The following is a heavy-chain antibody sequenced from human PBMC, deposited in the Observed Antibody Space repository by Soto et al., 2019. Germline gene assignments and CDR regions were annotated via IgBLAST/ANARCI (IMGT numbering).Heavy chain of an antibody. CDR3: ARGRGFGVVIMWFDP. D-gene: IGHD3-3*01. J-gene: IGHJ5*02. V-gene: IGHV4-59*12. CDR2: IYHSGST. CDR1: GGSISSYY. Sequence: SETLSLTCTVSGGSISSYYWSWIRQPPGKGLEWIGYIYHSGSTNYNPSLKSRVTISVDRSKNQFSLKLSSVTAADTAVYYCARGRGFGVVIMWFDPWGQGTLVTVSS.